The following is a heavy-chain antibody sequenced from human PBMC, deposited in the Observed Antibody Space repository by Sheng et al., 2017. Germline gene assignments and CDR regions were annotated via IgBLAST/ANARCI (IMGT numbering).Heavy chain of an antibody. Sequence: EVQLLESGGGLVQPGGSLRLSCAASGFTFNSRAMSWVRQAPGKGLAWVSSISGHGVSTYYADSVKGRFTISRDSSNNTLFLHMNSLRADDTAVYYCAKHMPEFWSGNSPFDSWGQGTLVIVSS. V-gene: IGHV3-23*01. CDR1: GFTFNSRA. D-gene: IGHD3-3*01. CDR2: ISGHGVST. J-gene: IGHJ4*02. CDR3: AKHMPEFWSGNSPFDS.